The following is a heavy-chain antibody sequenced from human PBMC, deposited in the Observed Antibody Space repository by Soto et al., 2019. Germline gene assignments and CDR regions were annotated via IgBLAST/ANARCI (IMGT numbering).Heavy chain of an antibody. J-gene: IGHJ4*02. CDR2: IYYSGST. CDR3: ARSGDSSSWYLGEAFDY. Sequence: PSETLSLTCTVSGGSISSGGYYWSWIRQHPGKGLEWIGYIYYSGSTYYNPSLKSRVTISVDTSKNQFSLKLSSVTAADTAVYYCARSGDSSSWYLGEAFDYWGQGTLVTVSS. D-gene: IGHD6-13*01. V-gene: IGHV4-31*03. CDR1: GGSISSGGYY.